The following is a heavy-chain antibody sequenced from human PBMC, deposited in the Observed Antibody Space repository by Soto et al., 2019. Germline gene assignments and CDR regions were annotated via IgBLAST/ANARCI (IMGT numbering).Heavy chain of an antibody. Sequence: QVQVVESGGGVVQPGRSLRLSCAASGFTFSIFGMHWVRQAPGKGLEWVALISYDGSNKYYADSVRGRFTISRDNSKNTLHLQMNSLRTEDTAVYYCAKVTTRWLQSLLDYWGQGTLVTVSS. CDR2: ISYDGSNK. CDR3: AKVTTRWLQSLLDY. J-gene: IGHJ4*02. V-gene: IGHV3-30*18. D-gene: IGHD3-22*01. CDR1: GFTFSIFG.